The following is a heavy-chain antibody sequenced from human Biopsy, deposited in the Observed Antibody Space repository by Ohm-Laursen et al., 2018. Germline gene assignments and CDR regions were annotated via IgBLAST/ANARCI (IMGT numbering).Heavy chain of an antibody. V-gene: IGHV1-69*11. Sequence: SVKVSCNAPTGTFNSYGIIWVRQAPGQGLEWIGRIIPILRTTAYAQTFLGRVTITADSPTSTVDMELTSLTSDDTAVYFCAREAIGYQLPCDDWGQGTLVTVSS. CDR3: AREAIGYQLPCDD. D-gene: IGHD2-2*01. CDR2: IIPILRTT. J-gene: IGHJ4*02. CDR1: TGTFNSYG.